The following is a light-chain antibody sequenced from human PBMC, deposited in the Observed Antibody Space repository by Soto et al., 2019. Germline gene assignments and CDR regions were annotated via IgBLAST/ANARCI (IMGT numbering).Light chain of an antibody. J-gene: IGLJ2*01. CDR1: PSDIGAYNY. V-gene: IGLV2-14*03. CDR2: AVT. CDR3: GAYTITRPLMS. Sequence: QSALTQPASVSGSPGQSITISCSGTPSDIGAYNYVSWYQHLPGKAPEVIIYAVTNRPSGVSSRFSGSKSGTTASLTISGRQAEDEANYYYGAYTITRPLMSFGGGTKLTGL.